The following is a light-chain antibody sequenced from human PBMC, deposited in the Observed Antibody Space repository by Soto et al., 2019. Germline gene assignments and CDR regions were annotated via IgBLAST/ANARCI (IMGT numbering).Light chain of an antibody. Sequence: QSALAQPRSVSGSPGQSVTISCTVTSSDVAKYDYVSWYQQSPARAPKLLIYDVSKRPSGVPDRFSGSKSGNTASLTISQIQADDEADYYCCSHAGSYTFVFGTGTKVTVL. V-gene: IGLV2-11*02. J-gene: IGLJ1*01. CDR1: SSDVAKYDY. CDR3: CSHAGSYTFV. CDR2: DVS.